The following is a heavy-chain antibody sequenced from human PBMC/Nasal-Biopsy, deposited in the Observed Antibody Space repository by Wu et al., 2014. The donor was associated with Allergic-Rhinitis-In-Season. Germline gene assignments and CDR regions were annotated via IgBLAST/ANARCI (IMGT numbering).Heavy chain of an antibody. Sequence: AISGDSVSSNSAAWNWIRQSPSRGLEWLGRTYYRSKWYNDYAVSVKSRITINPDTSKNQFSLQLNSVTPEDTAVYYCARDVALWFGEEGDGWFDPWGQGTLVTVSS. CDR3: ARDVALWFGEEGDGWFDP. CDR2: TYYRSKWYN. CDR1: GDSVSSNSAA. V-gene: IGHV6-1*01. D-gene: IGHD3-10*01. J-gene: IGHJ5*02.